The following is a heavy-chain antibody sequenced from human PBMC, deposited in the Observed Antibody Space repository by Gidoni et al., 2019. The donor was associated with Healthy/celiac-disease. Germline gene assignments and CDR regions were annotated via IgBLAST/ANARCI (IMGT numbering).Heavy chain of an antibody. D-gene: IGHD2-2*02. CDR1: GYTFTGYY. Sequence: QVQLVQSGAEVKKPGASVPVSCKASGYTFTGYYMHWVRQAPGQGLEWMGWINPNSGGTNYAQKFQGRVTMTRDTSISTAYMELSRLRSDDTAVYYCARWCSSTSCYTVDGEIVYWGQGTLVTVSS. V-gene: IGHV1-2*02. CDR3: ARWCSSTSCYTVDGEIVY. J-gene: IGHJ4*02. CDR2: INPNSGGT.